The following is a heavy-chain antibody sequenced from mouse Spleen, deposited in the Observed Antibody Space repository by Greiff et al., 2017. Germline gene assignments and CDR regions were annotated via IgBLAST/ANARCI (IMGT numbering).Heavy chain of an antibody. CDR3: ARSSSGYGFAY. Sequence: VQLKQSGGGLVKPGGSLKLSCAASGFTFSDYGMHWVRQAPEKGLEWVAYISSGSSTIYYADTVKGRFTISRDNAKNTLFLQMTSLRSEDTAMYYCARSSSGYGFAYWGQGTLVTVSA. CDR1: GFTFSDYG. V-gene: IGHV5-17*01. J-gene: IGHJ3*01. CDR2: ISSGSSTI. D-gene: IGHD3-2*02.